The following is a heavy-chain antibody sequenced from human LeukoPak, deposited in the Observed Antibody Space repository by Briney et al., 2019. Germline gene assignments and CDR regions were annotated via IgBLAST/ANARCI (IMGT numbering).Heavy chain of an antibody. CDR2: IYYSGST. J-gene: IGHJ5*02. CDR1: GGSISSSSYY. D-gene: IGHD3-22*01. Sequence: SETLSLTCTVSGGSISSSSYYWGWIRQPPGKGLEWIGSIYYSGSTYYNPSLKSRVTISVDTSKNQFSLKLSSVTAADTAVYYCASRLYYYDSSGYSPFDPWGQGTLVTVSS. CDR3: ASRLYYYDSSGYSPFDP. V-gene: IGHV4-39*07.